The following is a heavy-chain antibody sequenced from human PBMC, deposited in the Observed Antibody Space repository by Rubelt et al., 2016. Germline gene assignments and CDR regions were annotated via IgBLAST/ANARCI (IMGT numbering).Heavy chain of an antibody. CDR2: IQQDGSEK. CDR3: AGLFLLTGSGSFSP. V-gene: IGHV3-7*01. D-gene: IGHD3-10*01. J-gene: IGHJ5*02. Sequence: EVQVVESGGGLVQPGGSLRLSCAASGFTFSTYWTSWVRQAPGKGLEWVANIQQDGSEKHYVDSVKGRFTISRDNAKNSLYLQMNGLRADDTAVYYCAGLFLLTGSGSFSPWGQGTLVSVSS. CDR1: GFTFSTYW.